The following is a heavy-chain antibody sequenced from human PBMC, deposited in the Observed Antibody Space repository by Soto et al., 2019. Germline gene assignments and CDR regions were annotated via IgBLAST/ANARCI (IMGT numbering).Heavy chain of an antibody. CDR3: ARNRGGWANYYYGMDV. CDR2: IYYSGST. V-gene: IGHV4-39*01. D-gene: IGHD6-19*01. Sequence: SETLSLTCTVSGGSISSSSYYWGWIRQPPGKGLEWIGSIYYSGSTYYNPSLKSRVTISVDTSKNQFSLKLSSVTAADTAVYYCARNRGGWANYYYGMDVWGQGTTVS. CDR1: GGSISSSSYY. J-gene: IGHJ6*02.